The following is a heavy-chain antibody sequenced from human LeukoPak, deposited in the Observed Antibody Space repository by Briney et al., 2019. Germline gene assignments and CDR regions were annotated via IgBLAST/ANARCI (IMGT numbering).Heavy chain of an antibody. Sequence: ASVKVSCKVSGYTFASYGINWVRQAPGQGLEWMGWITPFNGNTDYAQKFQGRVTMTTDTSTNTAYMELRSLRSDDTAVYYCARDPYDSSGSYFFLKLLDYWGQGTLVAVSS. J-gene: IGHJ4*02. CDR2: ITPFNGNT. D-gene: IGHD3-22*01. CDR1: GYTFASYG. CDR3: ARDPYDSSGSYFFLKLLDY. V-gene: IGHV1-18*01.